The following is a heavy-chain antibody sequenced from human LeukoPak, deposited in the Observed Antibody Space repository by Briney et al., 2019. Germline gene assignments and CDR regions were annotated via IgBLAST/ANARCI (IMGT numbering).Heavy chain of an antibody. CDR1: GDFITAYY. Sequence: SETLSLTCTVSGDFITAYYWSWIRQPPGKGLEWIGYIYYSGSTNYNPSLKSRVTISVDTSKYQFSLKLSSVTAADTAVYYCARERLYCGGDCYYYMDVWGKGTTVTVSS. D-gene: IGHD2-21*01. CDR3: ARERLYCGGDCYYYMDV. CDR2: IYYSGST. J-gene: IGHJ6*03. V-gene: IGHV4-59*01.